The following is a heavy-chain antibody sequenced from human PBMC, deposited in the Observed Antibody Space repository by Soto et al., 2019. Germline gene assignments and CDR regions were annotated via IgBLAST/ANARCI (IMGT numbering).Heavy chain of an antibody. CDR3: ARDGVAVAGSYYYYGMDV. V-gene: IGHV1-69*13. CDR2: IIPIFGTA. D-gene: IGHD6-19*01. Sequence: SVKVSCEASGGTFSSYAISRVRRAPGQGLEWMGGIIPIFGTANYAQKFQGRVTITADESTSTAYMELSSLRSEDTAVYYCARDGVAVAGSYYYYGMDVWGQGTTVTVSS. CDR1: GGTFSSYA. J-gene: IGHJ6*02.